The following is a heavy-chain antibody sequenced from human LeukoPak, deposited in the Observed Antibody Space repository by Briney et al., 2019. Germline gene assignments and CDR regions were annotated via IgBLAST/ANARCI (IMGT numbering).Heavy chain of an antibody. CDR2: INPNSGGT. Sequence: ASVKVSCKASGYTFTGYYMHWVRQAPGQGLEWMGWINPNSGGTNYAQKFQGRVTMTRDTSISTAYLDLSRLRSDDTAVYYCARVVVRDANNYKDYWGQGTLVTVSS. J-gene: IGHJ4*02. V-gene: IGHV1-2*02. CDR1: GYTFTGYY. CDR3: ARVVVRDANNYKDY. D-gene: IGHD5-24*01.